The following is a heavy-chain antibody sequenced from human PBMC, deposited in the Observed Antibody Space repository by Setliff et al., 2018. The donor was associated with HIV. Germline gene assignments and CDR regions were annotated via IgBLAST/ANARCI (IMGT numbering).Heavy chain of an antibody. CDR1: GGSISSSSYY. J-gene: IGHJ6*03. CDR3: ARQHYYDSSGRNLMDV. CDR2: IYTSGST. Sequence: SETLSLTCTVSGGSISSSSYYWGWIRQPPGKGLEWIGSIYTSGSTNYNPSLKSRVTISVDTSKNQFSLKLSSVTAADTAVYYCARQHYYDSSGRNLMDVWGKGTTVTVSS. D-gene: IGHD3-22*01. V-gene: IGHV4-39*01.